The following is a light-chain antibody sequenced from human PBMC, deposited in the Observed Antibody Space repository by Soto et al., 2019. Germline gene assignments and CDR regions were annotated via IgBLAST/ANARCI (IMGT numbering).Light chain of an antibody. CDR3: CSYTSSSTPWV. CDR2: EVS. CDR1: SSDVGGYNY. Sequence: QSALTQPASVSGSPGQSITISCTGTSSDVGGYNYVSWYQQHPGKAPKLMIYEVSNRPSGVSNRFSGSKSGNTASLTISGLQAEDAADYYCCSYTSSSTPWVFGGGTKLTVL. V-gene: IGLV2-14*01. J-gene: IGLJ3*02.